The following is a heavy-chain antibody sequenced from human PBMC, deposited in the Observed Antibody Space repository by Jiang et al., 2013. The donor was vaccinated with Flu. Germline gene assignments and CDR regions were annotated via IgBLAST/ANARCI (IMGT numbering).Heavy chain of an antibody. J-gene: IGHJ4*02. V-gene: IGHV3-30-3*01. D-gene: IGHD3-10*01. Sequence: VQLLESGGGVVQPGRSLRLPCEASEFTFNKFAMHWVRQAPGKGLEWVAIISYHGRDQAYLDSVKGRFTISRDNSKNTLYLQMDSLRLEDTAVFYCARDLGEGYNTYYFDYWGQGALVTVSS. CDR1: EFTFNKFA. CDR2: ISYHGRDQ. CDR3: ARDLGEGYNTYYFDY.